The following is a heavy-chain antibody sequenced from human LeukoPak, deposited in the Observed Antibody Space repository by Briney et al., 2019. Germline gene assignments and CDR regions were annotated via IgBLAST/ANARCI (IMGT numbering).Heavy chain of an antibody. CDR3: AREGNGLLSKDFDY. J-gene: IGHJ4*02. D-gene: IGHD2/OR15-2a*01. Sequence: EASMKVSCKSSGFTFTDYYIHWVRQAPGQGLAWMGYIGPHSSATSSPQEFQGRVTMTRDTSMSTAYMELTRLTSDDTAVYYCAREGNGLLSKDFDYWGQGTLVTVSS. V-gene: IGHV1-2*02. CDR2: IGPHSSAT. CDR1: GFTFTDYY.